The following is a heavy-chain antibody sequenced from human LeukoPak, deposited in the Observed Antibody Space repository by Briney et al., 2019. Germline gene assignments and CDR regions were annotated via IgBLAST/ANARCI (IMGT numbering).Heavy chain of an antibody. CDR2: INHSGST. CDR3: ARSPARFRYSGSYPTDY. D-gene: IGHD1-26*01. J-gene: IGHJ4*02. CDR1: GGSFSGYY. V-gene: IGHV4-34*01. Sequence: SETLSLTCAVYGGSFSGYYWSWLRQPPGKGLEWLGEINHSGSTNYNPSLKSRVTISVDTSKNQFSLKLSSVTAADTAVYYCARSPARFRYSGSYPTDYWGQGTLVTVSS.